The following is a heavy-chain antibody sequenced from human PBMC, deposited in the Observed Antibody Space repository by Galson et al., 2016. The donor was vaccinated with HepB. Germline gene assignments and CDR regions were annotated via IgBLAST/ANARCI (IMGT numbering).Heavy chain of an antibody. CDR1: GFPFTTYW. V-gene: IGHV3-74*01. J-gene: IGHJ6*02. Sequence: SLRLSCAASGFPFTTYWMHWVRQAPGKGLVWVSRINTDGSSTDYADSVKGRFTISRDNAKNTLYLQMNSLRAEDTAVYYCARGGVGYCTSTSCQDYYYDGMDVWGRGTAVTVSS. D-gene: IGHD2-2*03. CDR2: INTDGSST. CDR3: ARGGVGYCTSTSCQDYYYDGMDV.